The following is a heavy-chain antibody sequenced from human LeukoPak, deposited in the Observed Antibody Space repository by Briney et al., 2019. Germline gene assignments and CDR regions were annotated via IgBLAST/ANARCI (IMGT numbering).Heavy chain of an antibody. CDR3: ARLGSTFWPDLKYNWFDP. D-gene: IGHD6-25*01. V-gene: IGHV1-2*02. CDR2: INPNSGGT. J-gene: IGHJ5*02. CDR1: GYTFTGYY. Sequence: ASVKVSCKASGYTFTGYYMHWVRQAPGQGLEWMGWINPNSGGTNYAQKFQGRVTMTRDTSISTAYMELSRLRSDDTAMYYCARLGSTFWPDLKYNWFDPWGQGTLVTVSS.